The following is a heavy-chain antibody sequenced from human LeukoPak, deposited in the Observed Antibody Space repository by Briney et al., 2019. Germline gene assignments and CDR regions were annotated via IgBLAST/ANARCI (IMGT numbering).Heavy chain of an antibody. Sequence: GASVKVSCKASGYTFTGYYMHWVRQAPGQGLEWMGWINPNSGGTNYAQKFQGRVTMTRDTSISTAYMELSRLRSDDTAVYYCASGRGYIVVVPAARSSFDYWGQGTLVTVSS. CDR2: INPNSGGT. CDR1: GYTFTGYY. D-gene: IGHD2-2*01. J-gene: IGHJ4*02. CDR3: ASGRGYIVVVPAARSSFDY. V-gene: IGHV1-2*02.